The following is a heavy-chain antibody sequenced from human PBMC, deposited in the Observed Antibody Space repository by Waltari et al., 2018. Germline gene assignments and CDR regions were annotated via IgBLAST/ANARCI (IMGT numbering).Heavy chain of an antibody. D-gene: IGHD3-10*01. CDR1: GGTFTSYT. V-gene: IGHV1-69*08. Sequence: QVQLVQSGAEVTKPGSSVKVSCKASGGTFTSYTIRWVRQAPGQGLEWMGRFNPILGIANYAQKFQGRVTITADKSTSTAYMELSSLRSEDTAVYYCARDQGGTMVRGVISPFDYWGQGTLVTVSS. CDR2: FNPILGIA. CDR3: ARDQGGTMVRGVISPFDY. J-gene: IGHJ4*02.